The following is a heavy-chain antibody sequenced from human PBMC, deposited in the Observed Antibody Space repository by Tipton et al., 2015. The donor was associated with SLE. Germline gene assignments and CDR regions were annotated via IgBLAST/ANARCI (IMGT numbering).Heavy chain of an antibody. CDR1: GVSVTNYY. CDR3: ARESFTNDFYYYMDV. J-gene: IGHJ6*03. V-gene: IGHV4-59*02. D-gene: IGHD2-8*01. Sequence: TLSLTCTVSGVSVTNYYWSWIRQPPGKRLEWIGFIQGRENTNYNPSLESRVTISVDTSKNQFSLQLTSVTAADTAIYYCARESFTNDFYYYMDVWGKVTTVTVSS. CDR2: IQGRENT.